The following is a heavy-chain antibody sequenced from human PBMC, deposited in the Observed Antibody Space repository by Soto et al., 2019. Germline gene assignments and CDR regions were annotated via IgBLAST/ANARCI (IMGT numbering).Heavy chain of an antibody. CDR1: GGSIRSSHW. J-gene: IGHJ5*02. D-gene: IGHD3-16*01. Sequence: SETLSLTCTVSGGSIRSSHWWSWVRQPPGKGLERIGEIYHSGSNNLDPSFKSRVTLSVDKSKNQFSLKLTSVTAADTAVYYCARDKATVGGYNLYDPWGQGILVTVSS. V-gene: IGHV4-4*02. CDR2: IYHSGSN. CDR3: ARDKATVGGYNLYDP.